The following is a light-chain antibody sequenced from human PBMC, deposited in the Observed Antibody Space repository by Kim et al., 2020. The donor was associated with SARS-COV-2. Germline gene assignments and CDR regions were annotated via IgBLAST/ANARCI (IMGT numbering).Light chain of an antibody. CDR3: QHHSTYPIT. V-gene: IGKV1-5*01. Sequence: ASVGDRVTITCRASQSIGGWLAWYQQKPGKAPQLLIYDASSVESGVPSRFSGSGSGTEFTLTISSLQPDDSATYYCQHHSTYPITFGQGTRLEIK. J-gene: IGKJ5*01. CDR1: QSIGGW. CDR2: DAS.